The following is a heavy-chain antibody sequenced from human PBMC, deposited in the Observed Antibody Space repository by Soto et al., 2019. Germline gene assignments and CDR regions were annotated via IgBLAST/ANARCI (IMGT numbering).Heavy chain of an antibody. CDR3: ARGRYYDFWSRYYYYYGMDV. J-gene: IGHJ6*02. CDR1: GGTFSSYA. D-gene: IGHD3-3*01. V-gene: IGHV1-69*13. CDR2: IIPIFGTA. Sequence: GASVKVSCKXSGGTFSSYAISWVRQAPGQGLEWMGGIIPIFGTANYAQKFQGRVTITADESTSTAYMELSSLRSEDTAVYYCARGRYYDFWSRYYYYYGMDVWGQGTTVTVS.